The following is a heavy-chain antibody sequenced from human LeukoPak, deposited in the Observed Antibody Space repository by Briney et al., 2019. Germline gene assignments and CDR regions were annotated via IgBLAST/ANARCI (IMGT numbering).Heavy chain of an antibody. D-gene: IGHD1-7*01. J-gene: IGHJ5*02. Sequence: SETLSLTCSVSGGSISGSYWNWIRQPPGKGLEWIGYIYYSGSTNYNPSLKSRVTISVDTSKNQFSLKLSSVTAADTAVYYCARPPAGYNWNYGFDPWGQGTLVTVSS. V-gene: IGHV4-59*12. CDR3: ARPPAGYNWNYGFDP. CDR2: IYYSGST. CDR1: GGSISGSY.